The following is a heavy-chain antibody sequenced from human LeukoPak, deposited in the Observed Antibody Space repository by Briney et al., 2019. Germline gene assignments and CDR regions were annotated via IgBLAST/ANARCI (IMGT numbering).Heavy chain of an antibody. J-gene: IGHJ6*02. D-gene: IGHD6-19*01. V-gene: IGHV1-2*02. CDR1: GYTFTGYY. Sequence: ASVKVSCKASGYTFTGYYMHWVRQAPGQGLEWMGWINPNSGGTNYAQKFQGRVTMTRDTSISTAYMELSRLRSDDTAVYYCASSSGWYDYYYGMDVWGQGTTVTVSS. CDR3: ASSSGWYDYYYGMDV. CDR2: INPNSGGT.